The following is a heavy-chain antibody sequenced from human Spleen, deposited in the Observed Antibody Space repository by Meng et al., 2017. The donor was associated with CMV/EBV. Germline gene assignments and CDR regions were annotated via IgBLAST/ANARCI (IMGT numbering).Heavy chain of an antibody. CDR3: ARGPPYSSSSFFDY. J-gene: IGHJ4*02. V-gene: IGHV3-13*01. Sequence: GGSLRLSCAASGFTFSSYDMHWVRQATGKGLEWVSAIGTAGDTYYPGSVKGRFTISRDNAKNTLFLQMNSLRAEDTAVYYCARGPPYSSSSFFDYWGQGTLVTVSS. CDR2: IGTAGDT. D-gene: IGHD6-6*01. CDR1: GFTFSSYD.